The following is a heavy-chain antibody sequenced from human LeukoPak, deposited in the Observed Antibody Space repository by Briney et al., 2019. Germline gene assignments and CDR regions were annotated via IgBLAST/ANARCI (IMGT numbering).Heavy chain of an antibody. CDR1: GGSISSYY. Sequence: SETLSLTCTVSGGSISSYYWSWIRQPPGKGLEWIGYIYYSGSTNYNPSLKSRVTISVDTSKNQFSLKLSSVTAADTAVYYCARDRGPSIAARPGLRIDYYYGMDVWGQGTTVTVSS. CDR2: IYYSGST. CDR3: ARDRGPSIAARPGLRIDYYYGMDV. V-gene: IGHV4-59*01. J-gene: IGHJ6*02. D-gene: IGHD6-6*01.